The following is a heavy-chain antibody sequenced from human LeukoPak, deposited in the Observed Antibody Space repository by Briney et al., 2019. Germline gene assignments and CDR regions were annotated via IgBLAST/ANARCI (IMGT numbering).Heavy chain of an antibody. Sequence: SETLSLTCTVSGGSISSYYWSRIRQPPGKGLEWIGYIYYSGSTNYNPSLKSRVTISVDTSKNQFSLKLSSVTAADTAVYYCARGRYYYGSGSYYLFDYWGQGTLVTVSS. J-gene: IGHJ4*02. CDR3: ARGRYYYGSGSYYLFDY. CDR1: GGSISSYY. D-gene: IGHD3-10*01. V-gene: IGHV4-59*01. CDR2: IYYSGST.